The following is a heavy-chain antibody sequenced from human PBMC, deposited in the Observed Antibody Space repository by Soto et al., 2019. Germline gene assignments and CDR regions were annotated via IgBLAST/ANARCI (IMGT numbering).Heavy chain of an antibody. CDR3: AKDLPGDYGDFGGGYFDY. D-gene: IGHD4-17*01. J-gene: IGHJ4*02. CDR2: ISGSGGST. V-gene: IGHV3-23*01. CDR1: GFTFSSYA. Sequence: PGGSLRLSCAASGFTFSSYAMSWVRQAPGKGLEWVSAISGSGGSTYYADSVKGRFTISRDNSKNTLYLQMNSLRAEDTAVYYCAKDLPGDYGDFGGGYFDYWGQGTLVTVSS.